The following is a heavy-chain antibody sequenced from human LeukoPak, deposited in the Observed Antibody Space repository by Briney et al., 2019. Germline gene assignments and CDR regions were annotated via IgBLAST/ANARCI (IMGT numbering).Heavy chain of an antibody. Sequence: PGGSLRLSCAASGFTFSSYAMSWVRQAPGKGLEWVSTISGNGRSTYYGDSVKGRFAISRDNSKSMLFLQLNSLRAEDTALYYCARDLHYYVAMDVWGQGTTVTVSS. J-gene: IGHJ6*02. D-gene: IGHD3-10*02. CDR2: ISGNGRST. CDR1: GFTFSSYA. CDR3: ARDLHYYVAMDV. V-gene: IGHV3-23*01.